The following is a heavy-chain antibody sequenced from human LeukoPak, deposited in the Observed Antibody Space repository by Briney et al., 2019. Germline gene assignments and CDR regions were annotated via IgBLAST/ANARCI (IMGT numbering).Heavy chain of an antibody. V-gene: IGHV3-30*14. Sequence: PGGSLRLSCAASGFTFSSYAMHWVRQAPGKGLEWVAVISYDGSNKYYADSVKGRFTISRDNSKNTLYLQMNSLRAEDTAVYYCARDPIYCSSTSCYIYWGQGTLVTVSS. J-gene: IGHJ4*02. D-gene: IGHD2-2*01. CDR1: GFTFSSYA. CDR2: ISYDGSNK. CDR3: ARDPIYCSSTSCYIY.